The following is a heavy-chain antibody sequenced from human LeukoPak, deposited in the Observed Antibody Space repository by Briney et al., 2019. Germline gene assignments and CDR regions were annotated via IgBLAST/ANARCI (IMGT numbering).Heavy chain of an antibody. J-gene: IGHJ6*02. CDR2: INSDGSST. V-gene: IGHV3-74*01. Sequence: PGGSLRLSCAASGFTFSSYWMHWVRRAPGKGLVWVSRINSDGSSTSYADSVKGRFTISRDNAKNTLYLQMNSLRAEDTAVYYCARVGSRNYYGSGSYYTYYYYYGMDVWGQGTTVTVSS. D-gene: IGHD3-10*01. CDR3: ARVGSRNYYGSGSYYTYYYYYGMDV. CDR1: GFTFSSYW.